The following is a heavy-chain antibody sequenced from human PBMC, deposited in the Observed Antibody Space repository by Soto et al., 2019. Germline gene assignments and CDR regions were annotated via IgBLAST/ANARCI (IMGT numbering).Heavy chain of an antibody. CDR2: ISAYNGNT. CDR3: ARDLTQTGRTEFDT. J-gene: IGHJ5*02. D-gene: IGHD1-1*01. V-gene: IGHV1-18*01. Sequence: ASVKVSCKASGYTFTSYGISWVRQAPGQGLEWMGWISAYNGNTNYAQKLQGRVTMTTDTSTSTAYMELRSLRSDDTAVYYCARDLTQTGRTEFDTWGQGTLVTVSS. CDR1: GYTFTSYG.